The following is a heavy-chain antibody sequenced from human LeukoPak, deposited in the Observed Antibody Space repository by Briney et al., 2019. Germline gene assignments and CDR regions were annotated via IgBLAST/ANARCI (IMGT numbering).Heavy chain of an antibody. J-gene: IGHJ3*02. D-gene: IGHD6-6*01. CDR3: ARLSAARDIDAFDI. V-gene: IGHV4-39*01. Sequence: TASETLSLTCTVSGASIRANHHYWAWVRQPPGKGLEWIGTIFSSGTAYYNPSLRTRVSISVDTSKNEFSLRLSAVTAADTGLYYCARLSAARDIDAFDIWGQGTMVTVSS. CDR1: GASIRANHHY. CDR2: IFSSGTA.